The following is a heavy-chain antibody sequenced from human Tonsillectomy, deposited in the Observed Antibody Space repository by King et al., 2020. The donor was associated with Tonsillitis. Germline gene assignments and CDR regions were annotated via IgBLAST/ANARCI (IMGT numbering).Heavy chain of an antibody. CDR3: ASRFYDILTSPFDH. CDR2: MYYSGST. V-gene: IGHV4-39*07. D-gene: IGHD3-9*01. Sequence: LQLQESGPGLVKPSETLSLTCTVSGGSISSSRYYWGWIRQPPGKGLEWIGSMYYSGSTNYNPSLKSRVTISVDTSKNQFSLKLTSVTAADTAVYYCASRFYDILTSPFDHWGQGTLVTVSS. J-gene: IGHJ4*02. CDR1: GGSISSSRYY.